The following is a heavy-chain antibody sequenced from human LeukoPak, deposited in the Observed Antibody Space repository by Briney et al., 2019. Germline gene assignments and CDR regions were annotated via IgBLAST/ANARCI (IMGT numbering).Heavy chain of an antibody. CDR3: ARHAFVCSTTSCYVLDY. V-gene: IGHV4-59*08. J-gene: IGHJ4*02. CDR2: IYYSGST. Sequence: SETLSLTCTVSGGSISSYYWSWIRQPPGKGLEWIGYIYYSGSTNYNPSLKSRVTISIDTSKNQFSLKLSSVTAADTAVYFCARHAFVCSTTSCYVLDYWGQGTLVTVSS. CDR1: GGSISSYY. D-gene: IGHD2-2*01.